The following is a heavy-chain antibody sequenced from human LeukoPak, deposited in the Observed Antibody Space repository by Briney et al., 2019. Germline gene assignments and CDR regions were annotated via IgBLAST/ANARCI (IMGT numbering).Heavy chain of an antibody. V-gene: IGHV1-18*01. CDR1: GYTFTSYG. CDR2: ISAYNGNT. J-gene: IGHJ4*02. CDR3: ARVVAMVRGRSVGYFDY. D-gene: IGHD3-10*01. Sequence: ASVKVSCKASGYTFTSYGISWVRQAPGQGLEWMGWISAYNGNTNYAQKLQGRVTMTTDTSTSTAYMELRSLRSDDTAVYYCARVVAMVRGRSVGYFDYWGQGTLVTVSS.